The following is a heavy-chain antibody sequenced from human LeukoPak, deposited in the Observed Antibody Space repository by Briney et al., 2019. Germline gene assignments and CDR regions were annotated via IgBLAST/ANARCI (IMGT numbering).Heavy chain of an antibody. CDR3: ARGPEIAAAGLDY. Sequence: SSETPSLTCAVYGGSFSGYYWSWIRQPPGKGLEWIGEINHSGSTNYNPSLKSRVTISVNTSKNQFSLKLSSVTAADTAVYYCARGPEIAAAGLDYWGQGTLVTVSS. J-gene: IGHJ4*02. D-gene: IGHD6-13*01. CDR1: GGSFSGYY. V-gene: IGHV4-34*01. CDR2: INHSGST.